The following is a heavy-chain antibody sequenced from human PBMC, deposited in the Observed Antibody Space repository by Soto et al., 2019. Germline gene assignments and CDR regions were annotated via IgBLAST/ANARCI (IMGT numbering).Heavy chain of an antibody. J-gene: IGHJ5*02. V-gene: IGHV1-69*12. CDR3: ARATVRGYSGYDCWFDP. Sequence: QVQLVQSGAEVKKPGSSVKVSCKVSGGTFSSYAISWVRQAPGQGLEWMGGIIPIFGTANYAQKFQGRVTITADESTSTAYMELSSLRSEDTALYYCARATVRGYSGYDCWFDPWGQGTLVTVSS. CDR2: IIPIFGTA. CDR1: GGTFSSYA. D-gene: IGHD5-12*01.